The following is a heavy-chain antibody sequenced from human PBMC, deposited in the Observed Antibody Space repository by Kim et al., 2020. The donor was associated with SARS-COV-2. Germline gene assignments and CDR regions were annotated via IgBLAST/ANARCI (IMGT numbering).Heavy chain of an antibody. D-gene: IGHD2-15*01. J-gene: IGHJ6*02. Sequence: ASVKVSCKASGYTFTGYYMHWVRQAPGQGLEWMGWINPNSGGTNYAQKFQGRVTMTRDTSISTAYMELSRLRSDDTAVYYCARAGACSGGSCYRISYYGMDVWGQGTTVTVSS. V-gene: IGHV1-2*02. CDR1: GYTFTGYY. CDR3: ARAGACSGGSCYRISYYGMDV. CDR2: INPNSGGT.